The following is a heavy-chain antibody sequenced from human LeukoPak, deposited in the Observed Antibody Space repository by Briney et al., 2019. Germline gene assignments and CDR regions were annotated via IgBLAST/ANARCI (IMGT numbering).Heavy chain of an antibody. Sequence: PGGSLRLSCAASGFTFSDVWMSWVRQAPGKGLVWVSRINSDGSSTSYADSVKGRFTISRDNAKNTLYLQMNSLRAEDTAVYYCARDEDWSGYYGAFDIWGQGTMVTVSS. CDR2: INSDGSST. J-gene: IGHJ3*02. CDR1: GFTFSDVW. V-gene: IGHV3-74*01. CDR3: ARDEDWSGYYGAFDI. D-gene: IGHD3-3*01.